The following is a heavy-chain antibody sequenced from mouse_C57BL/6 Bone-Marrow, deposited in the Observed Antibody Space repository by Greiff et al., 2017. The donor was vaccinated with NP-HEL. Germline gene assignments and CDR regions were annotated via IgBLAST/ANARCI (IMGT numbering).Heavy chain of an antibody. V-gene: IGHV1-75*01. D-gene: IGHD1-1*01. J-gene: IGHJ4*01. CDR3: ARLGFYYGSSFAMDY. CDR2: IFPGSGST. CDR1: GYTFTDYY. Sequence: VQLVESGPELVKPGASVKISCKASGYTFTDYYINWVKQRPGQGLEWIGWIFPGSGSTYYNEKFKGKATLTVDKSSSTAYMLLSSLTSEDSAVYFCARLGFYYGSSFAMDYWGQGTSVTVSS.